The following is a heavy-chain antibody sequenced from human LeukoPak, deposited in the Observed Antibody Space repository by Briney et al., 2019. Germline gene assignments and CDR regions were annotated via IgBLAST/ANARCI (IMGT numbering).Heavy chain of an antibody. CDR2: INPNNGST. D-gene: IGHD1-26*01. V-gene: IGHV1-2*06. CDR1: GYTFTGYY. Sequence: PMASVKVSCTASGYTFTGYYMHWVRQAPGQGLEWMGRINPNNGSTYYAQKFKGRFTMARDTSMNTAYMELSRLRSDETAVYYCATGGGRWELDQRSDAFDIWGQGTLVTVSS. J-gene: IGHJ3*02. CDR3: ATGGGRWELDQRSDAFDI.